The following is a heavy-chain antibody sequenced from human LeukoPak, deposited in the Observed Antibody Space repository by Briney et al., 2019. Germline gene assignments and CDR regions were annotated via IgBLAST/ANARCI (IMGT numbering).Heavy chain of an antibody. J-gene: IGHJ4*02. Sequence: GGSLRLSCAASGFTISSNYMSWVRQAPGKGLEWVAATSSSDPGTYHADSVRGRFTISRDNSKNTLYLQMNRLRVEDAAVYYCARAPVTSCRGAFCYPFDYWGQGTLVTVSS. CDR2: TSSSDPGT. CDR1: GFTISSNY. CDR3: ARAPVTSCRGAFCYPFDY. V-gene: IGHV3-23*01. D-gene: IGHD2-15*01.